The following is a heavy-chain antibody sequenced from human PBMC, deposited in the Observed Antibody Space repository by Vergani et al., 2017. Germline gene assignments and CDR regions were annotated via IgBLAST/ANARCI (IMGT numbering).Heavy chain of an antibody. CDR2: ISAYNGNT. D-gene: IGHD6-13*01. Sequence: QVQLVQSGAEVKQPGASVKVSCKASGYTFTSYGISWVRQAPGQGLEWMGWISAYNGNTNYEQTLQGRFTMTTDTSMSTAYMELRSLRTDDTDVYYCARGAGSRWYGYYSGCVDVWGKGTTVTVSS. J-gene: IGHJ6*03. V-gene: IGHV1-18*01. CDR1: GYTFTSYG. CDR3: ARGAGSRWYGYYSGCVDV.